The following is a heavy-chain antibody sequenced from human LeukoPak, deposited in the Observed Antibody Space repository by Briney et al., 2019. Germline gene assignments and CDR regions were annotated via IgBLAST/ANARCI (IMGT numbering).Heavy chain of an antibody. Sequence: GPVKVSCKASGYTFTGYYMHWVRQAPGRGLEWMGWINPNSGGTNYAQKFQGWVTMTRDTSISTAYMELSRLRSDDTAVYYCARDGESSSSGFDYWGQGTLVTVSS. D-gene: IGHD6-6*01. CDR1: GYTFTGYY. CDR2: INPNSGGT. J-gene: IGHJ4*02. CDR3: ARDGESSSSGFDY. V-gene: IGHV1-2*04.